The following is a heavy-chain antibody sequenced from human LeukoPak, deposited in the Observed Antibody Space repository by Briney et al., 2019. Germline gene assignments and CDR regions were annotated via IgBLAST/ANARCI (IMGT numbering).Heavy chain of an antibody. CDR1: GFTFSSYS. J-gene: IGHJ6*02. D-gene: IGHD3-9*01. V-gene: IGHV3-21*01. CDR3: ARDGDILTGGYYGMDV. Sequence: GGSLGLSCAASGFTFSSYSMNWVRQAPGKGLEWVSSISSSSSYIYYADSVKGRFTISRDNAKNSLYLQMNSLRAEDTAVYYCARDGDILTGGYYGMDVWGQGTTVTVSS. CDR2: ISSSSSYI.